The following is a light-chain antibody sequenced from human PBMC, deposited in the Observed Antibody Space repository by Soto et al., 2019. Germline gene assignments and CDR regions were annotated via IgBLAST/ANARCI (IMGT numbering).Light chain of an antibody. CDR1: QSIGDT. J-gene: IGKJ1*01. V-gene: IGKV1-5*01. Sequence: DIQLTQSPAPLSVSLGDRVSITCRASQSIGDTLAWYQQKPGKAPCLLIYGVSRLERGVPSRFSGSGSGTEFTLTISSMQPDDFATFYCQQYNDYSRTFGQGTQVDI. CDR3: QQYNDYSRT. CDR2: GVS.